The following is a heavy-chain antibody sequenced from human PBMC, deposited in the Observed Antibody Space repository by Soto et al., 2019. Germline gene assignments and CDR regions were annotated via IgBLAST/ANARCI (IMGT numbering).Heavy chain of an antibody. V-gene: IGHV3-30-3*01. CDR2: ISYDGSNK. J-gene: IGHJ4*02. D-gene: IGHD3-22*01. Sequence: GGSLRLSCAASGFTFSSYAMHWVRQAPGKGLEWVAVISYDGSNKYYADSVKGRFTISRDNSKNTLYLQMNSLRAEDTAVYYCARDRMYYYDSSGYYGPFTFDYWGQGTLVTVYS. CDR1: GFTFSSYA. CDR3: ARDRMYYYDSSGYYGPFTFDY.